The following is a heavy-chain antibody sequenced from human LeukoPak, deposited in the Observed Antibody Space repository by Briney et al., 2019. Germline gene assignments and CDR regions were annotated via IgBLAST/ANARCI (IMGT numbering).Heavy chain of an antibody. J-gene: IGHJ4*02. Sequence: SETLSLTCAVSGGSISSADFYWSWIRQHPGKGLEWIGFIYYSGSAYYSPSLKSRVSISIDTSKNQFSLTLNSVTAADTAVYYCARGSDFFDYWGQGTLVTVSS. CDR3: ARGSDFFDY. V-gene: IGHV4-31*11. CDR2: IYYSGSA. CDR1: GGSISSADFY.